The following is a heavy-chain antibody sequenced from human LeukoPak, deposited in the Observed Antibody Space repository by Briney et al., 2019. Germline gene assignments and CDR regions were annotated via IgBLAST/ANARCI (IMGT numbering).Heavy chain of an antibody. CDR1: GGSISRNSYY. Sequence: SETLSLTCTVFGGSISRNSYYWGWIRQPPGKGLEWIGNIYYSGNTFYNPSLESRVTISLDTSKNQFSLKLSSVTAADTAVYYCARGFYGDYVFDYWGQGTLVTVSS. CDR3: ARGFYGDYVFDY. V-gene: IGHV4-39*07. CDR2: IYYSGNT. D-gene: IGHD4-17*01. J-gene: IGHJ4*02.